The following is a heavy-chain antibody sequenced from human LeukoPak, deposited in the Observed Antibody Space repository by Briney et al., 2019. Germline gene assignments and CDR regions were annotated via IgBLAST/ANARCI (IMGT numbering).Heavy chain of an antibody. CDR2: MRSDGSNK. Sequence: GGSLRLSCAASGFILSSFGMHWVRQPPGKGLEWVAFMRSDGSNKYYADSVKGRFTIFRDSSENTLYLQMNSLRAEDTAVYYCAKDEYSSFWGQGTLVTVSS. V-gene: IGHV3-30*02. CDR1: GFILSSFG. D-gene: IGHD6-6*01. J-gene: IGHJ4*02. CDR3: AKDEYSSF.